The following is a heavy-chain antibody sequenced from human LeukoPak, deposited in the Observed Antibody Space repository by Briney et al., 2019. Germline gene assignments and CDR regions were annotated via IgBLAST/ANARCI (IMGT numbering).Heavy chain of an antibody. CDR3: ARGTTHSSGYPYYFDY. V-gene: IGHV1-69*13. Sequence: SVKVSCKASGGTFSSYAISWVRQAPGQGLEWMGGIIPIFGTANYAQKFQGRVTITADESTSTAYMELSSLRSEDTAVYYCARGTTHSSGYPYYFDYWGQGTLVTVSS. J-gene: IGHJ4*02. CDR1: GGTFSSYA. D-gene: IGHD3-22*01. CDR2: IIPIFGTA.